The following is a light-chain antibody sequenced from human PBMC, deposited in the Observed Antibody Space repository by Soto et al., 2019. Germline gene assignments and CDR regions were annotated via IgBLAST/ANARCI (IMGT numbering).Light chain of an antibody. V-gene: IGKV3-15*01. J-gene: IGKJ1*01. CDR3: QQYNKWPQT. Sequence: MTQSPATMNESPGERVTLSCRASLGISINLAWYQQRPGQAPRLLIYGASTRATGVPTRFSGSGSGTEFTLTISSLQSEDLAVYHCQQYNKWPQTFGQGTKVDI. CDR2: GAS. CDR1: LGISIN.